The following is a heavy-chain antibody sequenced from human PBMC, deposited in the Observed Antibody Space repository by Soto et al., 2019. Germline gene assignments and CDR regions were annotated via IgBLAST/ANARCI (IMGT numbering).Heavy chain of an antibody. CDR1: GFTFSSYA. D-gene: IGHD3-10*01. Sequence: QVQLVDSGGGVVQPGRSLRLSCAASGFTFSSYAMHWVRQAPGKGLEWVAVISYDDGNNKYYADSVKGRFTISRDNSKNTLYLQMNSLRAGDTAVYYCARDGVYYGRSAGGLGWGQGTLVTVSS. CDR3: ARDGVYYGRSAGGLG. CDR2: ISYDDGNNK. J-gene: IGHJ4*02. V-gene: IGHV3-30-3*01.